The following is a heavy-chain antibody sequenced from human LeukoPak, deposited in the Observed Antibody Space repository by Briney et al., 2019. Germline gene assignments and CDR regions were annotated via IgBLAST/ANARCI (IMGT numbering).Heavy chain of an antibody. J-gene: IGHJ4*02. CDR1: GGSFSGYY. D-gene: IGHD3-9*01. CDR3: ARVRPRYFDWLYAFDY. V-gene: IGHV4-34*01. CDR2: INHSGST. Sequence: SETLSLTCAVYGGSFSGYYWSWIRQPPGPGLEWIGEINHSGSTNYNPSLKSRVTISVDTSKNQFSLKLSSVTAADTAVYYCARVRPRYFDWLYAFDYWGQGTLVTVSS.